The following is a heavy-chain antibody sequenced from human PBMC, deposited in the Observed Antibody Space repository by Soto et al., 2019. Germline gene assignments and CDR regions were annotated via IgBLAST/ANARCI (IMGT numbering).Heavy chain of an antibody. CDR2: ISRDGGTK. J-gene: IGHJ4*02. CDR1: GFTDSTYG. D-gene: IGHD2-8*02. V-gene: IGHV3-30*03. CDR3: TGEVASGY. Sequence: QVQLVESGGGVVQPGRSLRLSCAVSGFTDSTYGMHWVRQAPGKGLEWVAVISRDGGTKYYADSVKGRFTISRDNSRNPLFLEMNSLRGDDMAVYYCTGEVASGYWGQGTLVTVSS.